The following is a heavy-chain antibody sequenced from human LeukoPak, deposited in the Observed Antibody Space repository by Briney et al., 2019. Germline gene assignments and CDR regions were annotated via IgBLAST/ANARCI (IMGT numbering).Heavy chain of an antibody. CDR2: INHSGST. J-gene: IGHJ4*02. CDR1: GGSFSGYY. Sequence: PSETLSLTCAVYGGSFSGYYWSWIRQPPGKGPEWIGEINHSGSTNYNPSLKSRVTISVDTSKNQFSLTLSSVTAADTAVYYCAGTDCSGGSCNDYWGQGTLVTVSS. D-gene: IGHD2-15*01. V-gene: IGHV4-34*01. CDR3: AGTDCSGGSCNDY.